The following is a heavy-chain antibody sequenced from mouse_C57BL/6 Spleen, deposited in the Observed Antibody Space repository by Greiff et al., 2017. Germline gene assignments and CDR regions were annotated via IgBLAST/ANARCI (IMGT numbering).Heavy chain of an antibody. V-gene: IGHV1-64*01. J-gene: IGHJ2*01. CDR2: IHPNSGST. D-gene: IGHD1-1*01. CDR3: ARGSTTVVVPDY. Sequence: QVQLQQSGAELVKPGASVKLSCKASGYTFTSYWMHWVKQRPGQGLEGIGMIHPNSGSTNYNEKFKSKATLTVDKSSSTAYMQLSSLTSEDSAVYYCARGSTTVVVPDYWGQGTTLTVSS. CDR1: GYTFTSYW.